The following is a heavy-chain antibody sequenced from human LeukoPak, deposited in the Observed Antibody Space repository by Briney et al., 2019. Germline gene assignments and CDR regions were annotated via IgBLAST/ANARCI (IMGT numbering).Heavy chain of an antibody. D-gene: IGHD6-19*01. CDR2: IYYSGSA. CDR3: ARAHSSGWPHMFDP. Sequence: PSETLSLTCTVSGGSISTYYWSWIRQPPGKGLEWIGYIYYSGSAKYNPSLKSRVTISVDTSKNQFSLKLSSVTEADTAVYYCARAHSSGWPHMFDPWGQGTLVTVPS. J-gene: IGHJ5*02. CDR1: GGSISTYY. V-gene: IGHV4-59*01.